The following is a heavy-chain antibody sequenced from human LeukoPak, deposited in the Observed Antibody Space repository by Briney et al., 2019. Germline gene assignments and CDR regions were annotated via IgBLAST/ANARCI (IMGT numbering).Heavy chain of an antibody. CDR1: GFTFSSYW. CDR2: IKQDGSEK. D-gene: IGHD3-3*01. Sequence: GGSLRLSCAASGFTFSSYWMSWVRQAPGKGLEWVANIKQDGSEKYYVDSVKGRFTISRDNAKNSLYLQMNSLRAEDTAVYYCARDKYGFWSAPVDYWGQGTLVTVSS. V-gene: IGHV3-7*01. CDR3: ARDKYGFWSAPVDY. J-gene: IGHJ4*02.